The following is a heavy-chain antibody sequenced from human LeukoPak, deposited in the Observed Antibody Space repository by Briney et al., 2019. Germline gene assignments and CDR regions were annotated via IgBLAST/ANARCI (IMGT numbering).Heavy chain of an antibody. J-gene: IGHJ3*02. CDR1: GGSFSGYY. V-gene: IGHV4-34*01. CDR3: ARLITIFGVVIEAFDI. D-gene: IGHD3-3*01. Sequence: SETLSLTCAVYGGSFSGYYWSWIRQPPGKGLEWIGEINHSGSTNYNPSLKSRVTISVDTSKNQFSLKLSSVTAADTAVYYCARLITIFGVVIEAFDIWGQGTMVTVSS. CDR2: INHSGST.